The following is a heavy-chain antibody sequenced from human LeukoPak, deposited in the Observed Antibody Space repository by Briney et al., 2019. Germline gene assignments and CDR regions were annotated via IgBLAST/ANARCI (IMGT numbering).Heavy chain of an antibody. V-gene: IGHV3-7*01. D-gene: IGHD2-15*01. CDR1: GFTFSSYW. CDR3: ARVRDCDGGSCYYYYYYYYMDV. CDR2: MKQDGSEK. J-gene: IGHJ6*03. Sequence: GGSLRLSCAASGFTFSSYWMSWVRQAPGKGLEWVANMKQDGSEKYYVDSVKGRFTISRDNAKNSLYLQMNSLRAEDTAVYYCARVRDCDGGSCYYYYYYYYMDVWGKGTTVTVSS.